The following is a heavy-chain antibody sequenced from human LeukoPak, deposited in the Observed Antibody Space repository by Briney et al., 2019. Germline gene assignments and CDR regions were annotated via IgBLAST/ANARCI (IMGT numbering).Heavy chain of an antibody. D-gene: IGHD3-16*01. Sequence: SETLSLTCTVSGGSLSNGDYYWGWIRQPPGKGPEWIGYIFYSGSTYYNPSLKSRITISINTSKNQFSLKLSSVTAADAAVYYCARGLLLGHDYVDYWGQGTLVTVSS. J-gene: IGHJ4*02. CDR1: GGSLSNGDYY. CDR2: IFYSGST. CDR3: ARGLLLGHDYVDY. V-gene: IGHV4-30-4*01.